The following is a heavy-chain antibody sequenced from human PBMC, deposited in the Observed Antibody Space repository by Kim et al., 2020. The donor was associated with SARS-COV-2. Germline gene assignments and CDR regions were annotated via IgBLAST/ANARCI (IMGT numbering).Heavy chain of an antibody. Sequence: GWSLRLSCAASGFTFSRYAMHWVRQAPGKGLEWVAVISYDGSNKNYADSVKGRFTISRDNSKNTLYLQMNSLRAEDTAVYYCARDQGYCSGGSCYSGWVYYYYGMDVWGQGTTVTVSS. CDR3: ARDQGYCSGGSCYSGWVYYYYGMDV. D-gene: IGHD2-15*01. J-gene: IGHJ6*02. CDR2: ISYDGSNK. V-gene: IGHV3-30-3*01. CDR1: GFTFSRYA.